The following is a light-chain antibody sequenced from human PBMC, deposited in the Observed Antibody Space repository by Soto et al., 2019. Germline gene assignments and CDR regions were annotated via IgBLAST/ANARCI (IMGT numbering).Light chain of an antibody. Sequence: QSVLTQPPSASGSPGQSVTISCTGTSSDVGGYNYVSWYQQHPGKAPKLMIHEVTKRPSGVPDRFSGSKSGNTASLTVSGLQAEDEADYYCSSYAGSNNLVFGGGTKLTGL. CDR1: SSDVGGYNY. CDR3: SSYAGSNNLV. J-gene: IGLJ2*01. V-gene: IGLV2-8*01. CDR2: EVT.